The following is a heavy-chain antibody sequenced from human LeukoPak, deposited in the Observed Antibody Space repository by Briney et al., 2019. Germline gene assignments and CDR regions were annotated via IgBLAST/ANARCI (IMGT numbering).Heavy chain of an antibody. CDR2: LYHSGNT. J-gene: IGHJ5*02. CDR1: GYSISSGYY. CDR3: ARAYSSSWYFNWFDP. Sequence: SETLSLTCTVSGYSISSGYYWGWIRQPPGKGLEWIGSLYHSGNTYYNPSLKSRVIISVDTSKNQFSLKLSSVTAADTAVYYCARAYSSSWYFNWFDPWGQGALVTVSS. V-gene: IGHV4-38-2*02. D-gene: IGHD6-13*01.